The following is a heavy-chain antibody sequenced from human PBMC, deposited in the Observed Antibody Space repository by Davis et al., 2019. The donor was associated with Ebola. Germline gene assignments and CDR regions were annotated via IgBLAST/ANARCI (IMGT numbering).Heavy chain of an antibody. J-gene: IGHJ4*02. V-gene: IGHV3-21*01. CDR3: ARTDYYDSSGYYYPFVDY. Sequence: PGGSLRLSCAASGFTFSSYSMNWVPQAPGKGLEWVSSISSSSSYIYYADSVKGRFTISRDNAKNSLYLQMNSLRAEDTAVYYCARTDYYDSSGYYYPFVDYWGQGTLVTVSS. CDR2: ISSSSSYI. D-gene: IGHD3-22*01. CDR1: GFTFSSYS.